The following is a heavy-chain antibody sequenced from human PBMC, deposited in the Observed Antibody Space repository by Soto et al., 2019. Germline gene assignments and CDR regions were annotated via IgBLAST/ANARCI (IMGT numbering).Heavy chain of an antibody. CDR2: ISHGGGST. J-gene: IGHJ6*03. D-gene: IGHD6-13*01. CDR3: AKGGTAGFPHYMDV. V-gene: IGHV3-23*01. Sequence: GSLRLSCAASGFTFRSYAMSWVRQAPGKGLEWVSGISHGGGSTYFADSVKGRFTISRDNSKNTLYLEMNSLRAEDTAVYYCAKGGTAGFPHYMDVWGKGTTVTVSS. CDR1: GFTFRSYA.